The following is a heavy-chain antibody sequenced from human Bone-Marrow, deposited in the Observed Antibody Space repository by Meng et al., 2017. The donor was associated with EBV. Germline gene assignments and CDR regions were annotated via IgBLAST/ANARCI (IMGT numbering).Heavy chain of an antibody. CDR2: IFDTGTT. V-gene: IGHV4-61*01. CDR3: AKSRSSTPGVVDY. CDR1: GVSYTSGTYH. J-gene: IGHJ4*02. D-gene: IGHD3-10*01. Sequence: QGHCRAWVQGLVKPSETWSLPFTCFGVSYTSGTYHLGWNRQSPGKGLEWIGYIFDTGTTIYNPSLKSRVSIFLETSKNLFSLKLNSVTTADTAVYYCAKSRSSTPGVVDYWGQGTLVTVSS.